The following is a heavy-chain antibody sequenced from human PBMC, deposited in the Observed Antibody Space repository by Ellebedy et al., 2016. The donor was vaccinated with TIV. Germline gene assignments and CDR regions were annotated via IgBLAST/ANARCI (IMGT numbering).Heavy chain of an antibody. CDR1: GFTVSSNY. V-gene: IGHV3-53*01. CDR3: ARYGDYDYGMDV. Sequence: PGGSLRLSCAASGFTVSSNYMSWVHQAPGKGLEWVSVIYSGGSTYYADSVKGRFTISRDNSKTTLYLQMNSLRAEDTAVYYCARYGDYDYGMDVWGQGTTATVSS. J-gene: IGHJ6*02. D-gene: IGHD4-17*01. CDR2: IYSGGST.